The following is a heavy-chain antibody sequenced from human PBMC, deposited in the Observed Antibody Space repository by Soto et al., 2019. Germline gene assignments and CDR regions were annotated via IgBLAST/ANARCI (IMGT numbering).Heavy chain of an antibody. V-gene: IGHV4-59*01. J-gene: IGHJ4*02. CDR1: GGSISSYY. Sequence: SETLSLTCTVSGGSISSYYWSWIRQPPGKGLEWIGYIYYSGSTNYNPSLKSRVTISVDTSKNQFSLKLSSVTAADTAVYYCARGYCGGDCNPWPFDYWGQGTLVTVSS. CDR3: ARGYCGGDCNPWPFDY. D-gene: IGHD2-21*01. CDR2: IYYSGST.